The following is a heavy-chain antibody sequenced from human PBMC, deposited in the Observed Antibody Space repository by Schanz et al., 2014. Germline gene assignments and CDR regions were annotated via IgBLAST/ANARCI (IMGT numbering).Heavy chain of an antibody. Sequence: HVQLVQSGTQVKKPGASVKVSCKASGYTLSAYSLHWVRQAPGQGLEWMGRIIPILGIANYAQKFQGRVTITADKSTFTAYMDVSSLRSEDTAVYYCASSGAGYSSSWDFDCWGQGALVTVSS. J-gene: IGHJ4*02. CDR1: GYTLSAYS. V-gene: IGHV1-69*09. D-gene: IGHD6-13*01. CDR2: IIPILGIA. CDR3: ASSGAGYSSSWDFDC.